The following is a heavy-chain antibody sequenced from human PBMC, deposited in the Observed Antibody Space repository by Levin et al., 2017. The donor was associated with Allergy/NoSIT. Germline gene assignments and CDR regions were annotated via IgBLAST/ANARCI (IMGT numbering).Heavy chain of an antibody. Sequence: GESLKISCAASGFTFSTYSMNWVRQAPGKGLEWVSSVSSSSSYIQYAESVKGRFTISRDNAKNSLYLQMNSLRGEDTAVYYCARGAYYDSSGYRWFDPWGHGTLVTVSS. V-gene: IGHV3-21*01. CDR2: VSSSSSYI. CDR3: ARGAYYDSSGYRWFDP. J-gene: IGHJ5*02. D-gene: IGHD3-22*01. CDR1: GFTFSTYS.